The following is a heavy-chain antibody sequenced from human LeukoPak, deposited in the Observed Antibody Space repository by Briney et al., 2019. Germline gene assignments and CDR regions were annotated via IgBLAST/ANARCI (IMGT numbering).Heavy chain of an antibody. V-gene: IGHV4-39*01. CDR1: GGSISSSSYY. CDR3: ARHALEWSPHYFDY. D-gene: IGHD3-3*01. J-gene: IGHJ4*02. CDR2: IYYSGST. Sequence: SETLSLTFTVSGGSISSSSYYWGWIRQPPGKGLEWIGSIYYSGSTYYNPSLKSRVTISVDTSKNQFSLKLSSVTAADTAVYYCARHALEWSPHYFDYWGQGTLVTVSS.